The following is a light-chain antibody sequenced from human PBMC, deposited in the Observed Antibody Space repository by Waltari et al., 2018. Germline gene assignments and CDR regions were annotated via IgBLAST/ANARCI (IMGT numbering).Light chain of an antibody. CDR2: GAS. CDR3: QQYGSSSWT. V-gene: IGKV3-20*01. CDR1: QSVSSSY. J-gene: IGKJ1*01. Sequence: EVVLTQSPGPLSLSPGERATLSCRASQSVSSSYLAWYQQKLGQAPRLLMYGASSRATGIPDRFSGSGSGTDFTLTISRLEPEDFAVYYCQQYGSSSWTFGQGP.